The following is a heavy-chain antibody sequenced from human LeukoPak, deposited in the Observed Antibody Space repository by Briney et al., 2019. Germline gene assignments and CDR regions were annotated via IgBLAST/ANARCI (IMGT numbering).Heavy chain of an antibody. CDR2: IYYSGST. CDR3: ARAAAGQPYYFDY. CDR1: GGSISSYY. D-gene: IGHD6-13*01. Sequence: PSESLSLTCTVSGGSISSYYWSWIRQSPGKGLEWIGYIYYSGSTNYNPSLKSRVTISVDTSKNQFSLKLSSVTAADTAVYYCARAAAGQPYYFDYWGQGTLVTVLS. J-gene: IGHJ4*02. V-gene: IGHV4-59*01.